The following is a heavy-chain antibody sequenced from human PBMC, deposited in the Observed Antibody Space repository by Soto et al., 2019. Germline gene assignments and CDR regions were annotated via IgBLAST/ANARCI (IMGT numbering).Heavy chain of an antibody. Sequence: GGSLRLSCAASGFTFSDHYMDWVRQAPGKGLEWVGRTRNKANSYTTEYAASVKGRFTISRDDSKNSLYLQMNSLKTEDTAVYYCAREGLRWELMFDYWGQGTLVTVSS. J-gene: IGHJ4*02. CDR1: GFTFSDHY. CDR3: AREGLRWELMFDY. CDR2: TRNKANSYTT. V-gene: IGHV3-72*01. D-gene: IGHD1-26*01.